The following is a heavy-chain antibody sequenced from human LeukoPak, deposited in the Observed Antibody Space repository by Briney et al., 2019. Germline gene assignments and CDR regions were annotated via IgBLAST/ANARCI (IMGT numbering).Heavy chain of an antibody. CDR1: GFTFSSCG. CDR3: AKDHAGTFDY. Sequence: PGGSLRLSCAASGFTFSSCGMHWVRQAPGKGLEWVAVISYDGSNKYYADSVKGRFTISRDNSKNTLFLEMNSLRAEDTAVYYCAKDHAGTFDYWGQGTLVTVSS. D-gene: IGHD6-13*01. V-gene: IGHV3-30*18. CDR2: ISYDGSNK. J-gene: IGHJ4*02.